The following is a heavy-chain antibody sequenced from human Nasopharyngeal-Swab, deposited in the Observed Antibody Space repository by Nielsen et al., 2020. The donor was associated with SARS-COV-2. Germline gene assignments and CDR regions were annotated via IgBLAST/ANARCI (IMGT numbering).Heavy chain of an antibody. J-gene: IGHJ4*02. CDR2: IYSGGST. V-gene: IGHV3-66*01. CDR1: GFTVSSNY. Sequence: GGSLRLSCAASGFTVSSNYMSWVRQAPGKGLEWVSVIYSGGSTYYADSVKGRFTISRDNSKNTLYLQMNSLRAEDTAVYYCASSGEQQLVPDYWGQGTLVTVSS. CDR3: ASSGEQQLVPDY. D-gene: IGHD6-13*01.